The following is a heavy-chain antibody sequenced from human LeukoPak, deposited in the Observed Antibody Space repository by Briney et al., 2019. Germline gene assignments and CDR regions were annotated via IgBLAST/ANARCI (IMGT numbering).Heavy chain of an antibody. CDR1: GFTFSSYS. J-gene: IGHJ4*02. V-gene: IGHV3-21*01. CDR3: ARDHGERPAY. D-gene: IGHD4-17*01. Sequence: GGSLRLSCAASGFTFSSYSMNWVRQAPGKGLEWVSAISGSGGSTYYADSVKGRFTISRDNAKNSVYLQMNSLRAEDTAVYYCARDHGERPAYWGQGTLVTVSS. CDR2: ISGSGGST.